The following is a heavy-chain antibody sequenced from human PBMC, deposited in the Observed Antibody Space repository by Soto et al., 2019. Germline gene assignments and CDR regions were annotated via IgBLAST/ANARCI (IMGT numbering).Heavy chain of an antibody. CDR3: TARAMQY. CDR1: GDSVSSNSAA. D-gene: IGHD2-2*01. J-gene: IGHJ4*02. V-gene: IGHV6-1*01. CDR2: TYFRSKWYT. Sequence: PSQTLSLTCAISGDSVSSNSAAWNWIRQSSSRGLEWLGRTYFRSKWYTGYAPSVKSRITINPDTSKNQFSLQLTSVTPEDTAVYYRTARAMQYWGQGTLVTVST.